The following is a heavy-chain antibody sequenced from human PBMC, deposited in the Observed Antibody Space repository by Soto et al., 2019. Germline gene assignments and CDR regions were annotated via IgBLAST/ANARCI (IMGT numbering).Heavy chain of an antibody. CDR3: ARDNWNSY. CDR2: IHNDGSTT. D-gene: IGHD1-7*01. J-gene: IGHJ4*01. CDR1: GFTFSSYW. Sequence: EVQLVESGGGLVQPGGSVRLSCAASGFTFSSYWMHWVRQAPGKGLMWVSRIHNDGSTTRYADSVKGRFTISRDNAKNPLYLQMSSLRVEGTAVYFCARDNWNSYWGEGTLVTVAS. V-gene: IGHV3-74*01.